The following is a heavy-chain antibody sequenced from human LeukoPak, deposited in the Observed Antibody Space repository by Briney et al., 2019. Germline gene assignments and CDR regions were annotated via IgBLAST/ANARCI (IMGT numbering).Heavy chain of an antibody. CDR2: IASGSQT. CDR1: GFTLSSHD. D-gene: IGHD5-18*01. Sequence: GGSLRLSCTASGFTLSSHDMHWVRQATGKGLEWIAAIASGSQTFYAGSVRGRFTISREDAKNSLYLQMNSLRAGDTAVYYCVREARGYHYTYFDYWGQGTLVTVSS. CDR3: VREARGYHYTYFDY. J-gene: IGHJ4*02. V-gene: IGHV3-13*01.